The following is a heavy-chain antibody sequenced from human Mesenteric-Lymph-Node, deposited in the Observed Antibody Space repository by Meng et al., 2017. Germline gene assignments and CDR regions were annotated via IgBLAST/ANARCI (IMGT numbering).Heavy chain of an antibody. Sequence: VDLVESGGGLVKAGGSLRLSCAASGFTFSDYYMTWIRQPPGQGLEWLASVSPTSGSLYFADSVKGRFSISRDNAKNSVSLQMTRLRVEDTAVYYCARDHGSLNWFDPWGQGTLVTVSS. CDR3: ARDHGSLNWFDP. CDR2: VSPTSGSL. V-gene: IGHV3-11*04. CDR1: GFTFSDYY. J-gene: IGHJ5*02. D-gene: IGHD6-25*01.